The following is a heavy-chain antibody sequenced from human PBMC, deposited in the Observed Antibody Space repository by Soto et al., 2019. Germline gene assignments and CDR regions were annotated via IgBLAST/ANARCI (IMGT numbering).Heavy chain of an antibody. CDR2: ISAYNGNT. D-gene: IGHD2-21*02. Sequence: QVQLVQSGAEVKKPGASVKVSCKASGYTFPSYGISWVRQAPGQGLEWMGWISAYNGNTNYAQKLQRRVTMTTDASTSRAYMELMSMRSDDTAVYYCARDVVVTANPDYWGQGTLVTVCS. CDR1: GYTFPSYG. CDR3: ARDVVVTANPDY. V-gene: IGHV1-18*01. J-gene: IGHJ4*02.